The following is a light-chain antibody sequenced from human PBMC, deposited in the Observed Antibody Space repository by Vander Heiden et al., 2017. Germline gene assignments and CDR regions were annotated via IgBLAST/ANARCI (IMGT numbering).Light chain of an antibody. V-gene: IGKV1-17*01. CDR1: QGIRND. Sequence: DIQLTHSPSSLSASVGDRVTITCRASQGIRNDLGCYQQNPGKAPNRLIYAASSFLSEVLLRFSGSGSARTFTLTIISLLPADFATSYCRQQNSYPLTFGAGTKVEIK. CDR2: AAS. CDR3: RQQNSYPLT. J-gene: IGKJ4*01.